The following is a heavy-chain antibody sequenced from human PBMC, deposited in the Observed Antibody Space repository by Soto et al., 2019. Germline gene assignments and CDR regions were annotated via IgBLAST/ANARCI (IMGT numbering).Heavy chain of an antibody. J-gene: IGHJ4*02. D-gene: IGHD3-22*01. V-gene: IGHV3-11*01. Sequence: GGCLRLSCAASGFTFSDYYMRWIRQALGKGLEWVSYISSGGTTIYYADSVKGRFSISRDDAKNSLYLQMNSLRAEDTAVYFCATKGGGYYFGFDRWGRVTLVPVSS. CDR2: ISSGGTTI. CDR3: ATKGGGYYFGFDR. CDR1: GFTFSDYY.